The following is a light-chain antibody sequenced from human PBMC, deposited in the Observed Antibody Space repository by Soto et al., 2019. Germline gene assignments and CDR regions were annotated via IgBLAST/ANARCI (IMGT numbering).Light chain of an antibody. CDR3: QQYNNWPPIT. CDR2: GAS. CDR1: RSVSTN. V-gene: IGKV3-15*01. J-gene: IGKJ5*01. Sequence: DIVMTQSPATLSVSPGESATLSCWASRSVSTNLAWYQQKPGQAPRLLIYGASARATGVPARFSGSGSGTEFTLTISGLQSEDFAVYYCQQYNNWPPITFGQGTRLEIK.